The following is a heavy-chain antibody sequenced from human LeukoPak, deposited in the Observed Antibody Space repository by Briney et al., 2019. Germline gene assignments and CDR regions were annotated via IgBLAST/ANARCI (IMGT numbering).Heavy chain of an antibody. Sequence: GGSLRLSCAASGFTFSSYSMSWVRQAPGKGLEWVSSISSSSSYIYYADSVKGRFTISRDNAKNSLYLQMNSLRAEDTAVYYCARDRGSVTMVLYGMDVWGQGTTVTVSS. J-gene: IGHJ6*02. V-gene: IGHV3-21*01. D-gene: IGHD3-10*01. CDR3: ARDRGSVTMVLYGMDV. CDR2: ISSSSSYI. CDR1: GFTFSSYS.